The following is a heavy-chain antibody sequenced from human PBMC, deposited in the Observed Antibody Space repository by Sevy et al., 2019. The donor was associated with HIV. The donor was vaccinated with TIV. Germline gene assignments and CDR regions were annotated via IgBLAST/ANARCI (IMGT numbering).Heavy chain of an antibody. CDR3: AGQSLGWYNWFDP. CDR2: VTPTNGDT. D-gene: IGHD6-19*01. J-gene: IGHJ5*02. V-gene: IGHV1-2*06. CDR1: GYNFY. Sequence: ASVKVSCKASGYNFYIHWVRQAPGQGLQWMGRVTPTNGDTDYAQKFQGRVAMTMDTSITTAYMELSGLKSDDTAIYYCAGQSLGWYNWFDPWGQGTLVTVSS.